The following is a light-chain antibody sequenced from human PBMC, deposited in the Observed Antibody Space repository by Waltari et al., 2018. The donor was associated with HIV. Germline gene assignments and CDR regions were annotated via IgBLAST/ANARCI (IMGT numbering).Light chain of an antibody. CDR3: DSRDTSGNHVV. J-gene: IGLJ2*01. CDR2: GQN. V-gene: IGLV3-19*01. Sequence: SSELTQDPAVSVALGQTVRITCHGDSLRFYSATWYQQKPGQAPFLLVYGQNNRPSGIPDRFSGSSSGNTASLTITGAQAEDEADYYCDSRDTSGNHVVFGGGTKVTVL. CDR1: SLRFYS.